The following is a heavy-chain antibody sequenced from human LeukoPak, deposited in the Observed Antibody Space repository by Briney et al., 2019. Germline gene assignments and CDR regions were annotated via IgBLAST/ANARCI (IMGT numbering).Heavy chain of an antibody. Sequence: PSETLSLTCTVSGVSISSGGYYWSWIRQPPGKGLEWIGYIYYSGSTNYNPSLKSRVTISVDTSKNQFSLKLSSVTAADTAVYYCARVRSGSYTDAFDIWGQGTMVTVSS. V-gene: IGHV4-61*08. CDR3: ARVRSGSYTDAFDI. CDR2: IYYSGST. J-gene: IGHJ3*02. CDR1: GVSISSGGYY. D-gene: IGHD1-26*01.